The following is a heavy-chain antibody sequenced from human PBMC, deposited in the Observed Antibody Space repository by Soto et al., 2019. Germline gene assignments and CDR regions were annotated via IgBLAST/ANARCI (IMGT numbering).Heavy chain of an antibody. D-gene: IGHD3-10*01. V-gene: IGHV4-59*08. Sequence: SETLSLTCTVSGGSISSYYWSWIRQPPGKGLEWIGYIYYSGSTNYNPSLKSRVTISVDTSKNQFSLKLSSVTAADTAVYYCARSVRYYGSGSYLNWFDPWGQGTLVTVSS. CDR3: ARSVRYYGSGSYLNWFDP. CDR2: IYYSGST. CDR1: GGSISSYY. J-gene: IGHJ5*02.